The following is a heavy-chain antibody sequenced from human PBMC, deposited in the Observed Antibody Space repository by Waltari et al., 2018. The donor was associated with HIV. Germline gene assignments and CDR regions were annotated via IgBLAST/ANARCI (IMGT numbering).Heavy chain of an antibody. CDR3: ARSTPPTSSGWYRY. D-gene: IGHD6-19*01. CDR2: MNPNSGNT. J-gene: IGHJ4*02. CDR1: GYTFPRYH. Sequence: QVQLVQSCTEVKKPGASVKLYCRASGYTFPRYHIYSLRQATGQGLEWMGWMNPNSGNTGYAQKFQGRVTMTRNTAISTAYMELSSLRSEDTAVYYCARSTPPTSSGWYRYWGQGTLVTVSS. V-gene: IGHV1-8*01.